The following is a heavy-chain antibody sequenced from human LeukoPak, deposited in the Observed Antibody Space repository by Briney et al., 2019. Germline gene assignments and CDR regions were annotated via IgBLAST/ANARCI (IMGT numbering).Heavy chain of an antibody. CDR1: GFSFSSAL. CDR2: IKSNTDGGTT. V-gene: IGHV3-15*01. D-gene: IGHD3-22*01. CDR3: TAPRGPRNGYYLSDY. J-gene: IGHJ4*02. Sequence: GGSLRLFCAASGFSFSSALMIWVRQAPGKGLEWVGHIKSNTDGGTTDYAAPVKGRFSISRDDSGNTLFLQMNSLESEDTAVYYCTAPRGPRNGYYLSDYWGQGTLVTVSS.